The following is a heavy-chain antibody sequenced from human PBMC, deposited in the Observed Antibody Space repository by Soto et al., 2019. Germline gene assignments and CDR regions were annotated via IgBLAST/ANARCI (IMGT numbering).Heavy chain of an antibody. CDR3: ARDFSWFGELIASDY. CDR2: INAGNGNT. Sequence: QVQLVQSGAEVKKPGASVKVSCQASGYTFTSYAMHLVRQAPGQRLWRMGWINAGNGNTKYSRKFQGRVTITRDTSASIAYMELSSLRSEDTAVYSCARDFSWFGELIASDYWGQGTLVTVSS. CDR1: GYTFTSYA. V-gene: IGHV1-3*01. J-gene: IGHJ4*02. D-gene: IGHD3-10*01.